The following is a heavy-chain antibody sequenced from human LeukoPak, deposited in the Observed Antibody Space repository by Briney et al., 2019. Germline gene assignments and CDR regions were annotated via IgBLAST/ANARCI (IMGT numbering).Heavy chain of an antibody. D-gene: IGHD2-21*02. Sequence: GGSLRLSCVASGFTFNNYYMNWVRQAPGKGLEWVAVLSSDGSNKYYADSVKGRFTISRDISKNTLYLQMTSLRAEDTAVYYCARGAYQIVVVTAPTYWGQGTVVTVSS. J-gene: IGHJ4*02. CDR2: LSSDGSNK. V-gene: IGHV3-30-3*01. CDR1: GFTFNNYY. CDR3: ARGAYQIVVVTAPTY.